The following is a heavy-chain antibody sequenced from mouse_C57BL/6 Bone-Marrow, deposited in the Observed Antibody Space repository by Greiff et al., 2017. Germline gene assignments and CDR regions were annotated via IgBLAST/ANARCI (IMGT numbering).Heavy chain of an antibody. CDR1: GYTFTSYW. D-gene: IGHD2-10*01. CDR2: IDPSDSYT. CDR3: GKDGLLDFYAY. V-gene: IGHV1-69*01. Sequence: QVQLQQPGAELVMPGASVKLSCKASGYTFTSYWMHWVKQRPGQGLEWIGEIDPSDSYTNYNQKFKGKSTLTVDKSSSTAYMQLSSLTSEDSAVYYCGKDGLLDFYAYGGRGTLVTVTA. J-gene: IGHJ3*01.